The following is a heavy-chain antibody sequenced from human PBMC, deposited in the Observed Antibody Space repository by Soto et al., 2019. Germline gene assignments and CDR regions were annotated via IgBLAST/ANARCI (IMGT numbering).Heavy chain of an antibody. CDR1: GFTFSSYG. V-gene: IGHV3-30*18. D-gene: IGHD3-16*01. Sequence: QVKLVESGGGVGQPGRSLRLSCAASGFTFSSYGMHWVRQAPGKGLEWVAVISYDGSNKYYADSVKGRFTISRDNSKNTLYLQMNSLRAEDTAVYYCAKGGQLDVWGQGTTVTVSS. CDR2: ISYDGSNK. CDR3: AKGGQLDV. J-gene: IGHJ6*02.